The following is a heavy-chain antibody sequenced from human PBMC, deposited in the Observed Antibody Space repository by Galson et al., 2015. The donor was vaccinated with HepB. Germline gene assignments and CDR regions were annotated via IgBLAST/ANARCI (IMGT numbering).Heavy chain of an antibody. J-gene: IGHJ3*02. CDR1: GFTFSRYA. D-gene: IGHD3-16*01. CDR2: ISGRGDIT. CDR3: AKSRGEVDAFDI. Sequence: SLRLSCAASGFTFSRYAMNWVRQAPGKGLEWVSGISGRGDITYYADSVKGRFTISRDNSQNTQILQMNSLRAEDTAVYYCAKSRGEVDAFDIWGQGTMVTVSS. V-gene: IGHV3-23*01.